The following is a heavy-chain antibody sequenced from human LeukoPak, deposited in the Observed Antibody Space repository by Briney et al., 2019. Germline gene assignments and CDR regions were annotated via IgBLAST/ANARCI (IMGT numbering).Heavy chain of an antibody. CDR2: IYTSGSS. CDR1: GGSISSGSYY. CDR3: ARVPYDSSGYYSDAFDI. V-gene: IGHV4-61*02. D-gene: IGHD3-22*01. Sequence: SQTLSLTCTVSGGSISSGSYYWSWIRQPAGKGLEWIGRIYTSGSSNYNPSLKSRVTMSVDTSKNQFSLKLSSVTAADTAVYYCARVPYDSSGYYSDAFDIWGQGKMVTVSS. J-gene: IGHJ3*02.